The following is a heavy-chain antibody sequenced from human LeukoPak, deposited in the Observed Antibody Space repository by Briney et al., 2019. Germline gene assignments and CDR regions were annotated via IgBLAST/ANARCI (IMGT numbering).Heavy chain of an antibody. CDR3: ARAILAARNWFDP. CDR2: INPSGGST. CDR1: GYTFTSYY. J-gene: IGHJ5*02. V-gene: IGHV1-46*01. Sequence: ASVKVSCKTSGYTFTSYYIHWVRQAPGQGLEWRGIINPSGGSTNYAQKFQGRVTMTRDTSTSTVYMELSSLRSEDTAVYYCARAILAARNWFDPWGQGTLVTVSS. D-gene: IGHD2-15*01.